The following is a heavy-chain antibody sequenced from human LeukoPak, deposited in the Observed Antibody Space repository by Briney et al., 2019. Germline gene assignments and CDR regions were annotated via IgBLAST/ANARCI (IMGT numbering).Heavy chain of an antibody. D-gene: IGHD3-22*01. CDR3: ARVDYYDSSGYYTTPGAFDI. CDR1: GGSISSYY. J-gene: IGHJ3*02. V-gene: IGHV4-59*12. CDR2: IYYSGST. Sequence: PSETLSLTCTVSGGSISSYYWSWIRQPPGKGLEWIGYIYYSGSTNYNPSLKSRVTMSVDTSKNQFSLKLSSVTAADTAVYYCARVDYYDSSGYYTTPGAFDIWGQGTMVTVSS.